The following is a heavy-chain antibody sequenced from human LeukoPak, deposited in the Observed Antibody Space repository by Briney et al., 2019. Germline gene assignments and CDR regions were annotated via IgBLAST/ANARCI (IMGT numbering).Heavy chain of an antibody. J-gene: IGHJ4*02. CDR2: ISGSGGST. Sequence: GGSLRLSCAASGFTFSSDAMSWVRQAPGKGLEWVSAISGSGGSTYYADSVKGRFTISRDNSKNTLYLQMNSLRAEDTAVYYCAKDLTGAHTPYYSDYWGQGTLVTVSS. CDR3: AKDLTGAHTPYYSDY. D-gene: IGHD7-27*01. V-gene: IGHV3-23*01. CDR1: GFTFSSDA.